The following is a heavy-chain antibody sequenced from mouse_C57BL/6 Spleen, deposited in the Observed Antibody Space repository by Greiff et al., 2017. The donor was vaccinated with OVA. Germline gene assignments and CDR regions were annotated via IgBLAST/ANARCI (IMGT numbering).Heavy chain of an antibody. Sequence: QVQLKESGAELVRPGASVTLSCKASGYTFTDYEMHWVKQTPVHGLEWIGAIDPETGGTAYNQKFKGKAILTADKSSSTAYMELRSLTSEDSAVYYCTRDGSSPAYWGQGTLVTVSA. CDR1: GYTFTDYE. V-gene: IGHV1-15*01. CDR2: IDPETGGT. CDR3: TRDGSSPAY. J-gene: IGHJ3*01. D-gene: IGHD1-1*01.